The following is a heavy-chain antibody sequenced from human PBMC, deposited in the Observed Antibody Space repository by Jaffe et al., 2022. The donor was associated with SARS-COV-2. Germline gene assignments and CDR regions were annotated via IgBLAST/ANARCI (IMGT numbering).Heavy chain of an antibody. CDR2: IYYSGST. D-gene: IGHD3-10*01. J-gene: IGHJ4*02. CDR3: ARLRGNYASESFNY. V-gene: IGHV4-39*01. CDR1: GGSISSSSYY. Sequence: QLQLQESGPGMVKPSETLSLTCTVSGGSISSSSYYWGWIRQPPGKGLEWIGNIYYSGSTYYNPSLKSRVTISVDTSKNQFSLKLSSVTAADTAVYYCARLRGNYASESFNYWGQGTLVTVSS.